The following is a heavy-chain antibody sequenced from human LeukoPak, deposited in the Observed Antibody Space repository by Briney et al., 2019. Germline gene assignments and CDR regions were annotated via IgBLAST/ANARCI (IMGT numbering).Heavy chain of an antibody. CDR1: GFAFSTYA. D-gene: IGHD5-12*01. J-gene: IGHJ3*02. CDR3: AKDKTGYHAFDI. CDR2: ISDDSTYI. Sequence: GGSLRLSCAASGFAFSTYAMGWVRQAPGKGLEWVSSISDDSTYIFCGDSVKGRCTISRDNSKNTLYLQMNSLRAEDTAVYYCAKDKTGYHAFDIWGQGTMVTVSS. V-gene: IGHV3-23*01.